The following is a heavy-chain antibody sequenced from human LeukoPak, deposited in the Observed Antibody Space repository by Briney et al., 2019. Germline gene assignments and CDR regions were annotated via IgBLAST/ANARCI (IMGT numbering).Heavy chain of an antibody. D-gene: IGHD1-14*01. J-gene: IGHJ4*02. CDR3: ARDILEEPYAIDY. Sequence: GGSLRLSCAASGFTFSSYGMHWVRQAPGKGLEWVAVIWYDGSNKYYADSVKGRFTISRDNSKNTLYLQMNSLRAEDTAVYYCARDILEEPYAIDYRGQGTLVTVSS. V-gene: IGHV3-33*01. CDR2: IWYDGSNK. CDR1: GFTFSSYG.